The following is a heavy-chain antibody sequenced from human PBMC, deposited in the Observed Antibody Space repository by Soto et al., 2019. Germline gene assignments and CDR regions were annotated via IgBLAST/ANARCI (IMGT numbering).Heavy chain of an antibody. CDR2: INPNGGST. Sequence: QVQLVQSGAEVKKPGASVKLSCKASGYTFISSYVHWVRQAPGKGLEWVAIINPNGGSTNYAQEFQGRVTVTRDTSTSSVFMELSSLHSDDTAVYYCARDLFAANYWGQGTLVTVSS. D-gene: IGHD2-15*01. CDR3: ARDLFAANY. V-gene: IGHV1-46*01. CDR1: GYTFISSY. J-gene: IGHJ4*02.